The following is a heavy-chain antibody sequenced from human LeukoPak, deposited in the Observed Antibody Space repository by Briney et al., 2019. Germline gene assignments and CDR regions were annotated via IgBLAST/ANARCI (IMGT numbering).Heavy chain of an antibody. V-gene: IGHV3-66*01. D-gene: IGHD5-12*01. J-gene: IGHJ4*02. CDR1: GFTVSSHY. Sequence: GGSLRLSCAASGFTVSSHYMNWVRQAPGKGLQWVSVLYSDGTTYYADSVKGRFTISRDNSKNTLYLQMNSLRAEDTAVYYCARDGRNGYEDDYWGQGTLVTVSS. CDR2: LYSDGTT. CDR3: ARDGRNGYEDDY.